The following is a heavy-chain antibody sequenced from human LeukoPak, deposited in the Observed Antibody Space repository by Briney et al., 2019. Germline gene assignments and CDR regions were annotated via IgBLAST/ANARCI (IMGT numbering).Heavy chain of an antibody. D-gene: IGHD4-17*01. V-gene: IGHV3-21*01. CDR2: ISSSSSYI. CDR3: ARIYGDYLNWFDP. J-gene: IGHJ5*02. Sequence: NTGGSLRLSCAASGFTFSSYSMNWVRQAPGKGLEWVSSISSSSSYIYYADSVKGRFTISRDNAKNSLYLQMNSLRAEDTAVYYCARIYGDYLNWFDPWGQGTLVTVSS. CDR1: GFTFSSYS.